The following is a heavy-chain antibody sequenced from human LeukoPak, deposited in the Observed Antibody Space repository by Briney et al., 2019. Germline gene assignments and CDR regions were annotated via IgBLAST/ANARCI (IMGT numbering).Heavy chain of an antibody. J-gene: IGHJ4*02. CDR2: ISGSGGRT. CDR1: GFTFSSYA. D-gene: IGHD3-10*01. Sequence: GGSLRLSCAASGFTFSSYAMSWVRQAPGKGREGGSAISGSGGRTYYADSVKGRFTISRDNSKNTLYLQMTSLRAEDTAVYYCAKDLKITMVRGFDYWGQGTLVTVSS. CDR3: AKDLKITMVRGFDY. V-gene: IGHV3-23*01.